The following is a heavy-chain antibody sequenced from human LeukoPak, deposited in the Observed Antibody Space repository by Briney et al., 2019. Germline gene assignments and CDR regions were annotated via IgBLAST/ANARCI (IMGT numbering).Heavy chain of an antibody. D-gene: IGHD2-8*01. CDR1: GGSFSGYY. J-gene: IGHJ2*01. CDR3: VRHPEDIALIGYFDL. CDR2: INHSGST. Sequence: SETLSLTCAVYGGSFSGYYWSWIRQPSGKGLEWIGEINHSGSTNYNPSLKSRVIISVDTSKNQFSLKLSSVTAADTAVYYCVRHPEDIALIGYFDLWGRGTLVTVSS. V-gene: IGHV4-34*01.